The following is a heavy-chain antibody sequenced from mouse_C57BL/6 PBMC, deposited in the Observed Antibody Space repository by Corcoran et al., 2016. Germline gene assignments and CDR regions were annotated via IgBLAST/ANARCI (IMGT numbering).Heavy chain of an antibody. CDR1: GYAFSSYW. Sequence: QVQLQQSGAELVKPGASVKISCKASGYAFSSYWMNWVKQRPGKGLEWIGQIYPGDGDTNYNGKFKGKATLTADKSSSTAYMQLSSLTSEDSAVYFCARDITTVDYYAMDYWGQGTSVTVSS. CDR2: IYPGDGDT. V-gene: IGHV1-80*01. CDR3: ARDITTVDYYAMDY. J-gene: IGHJ4*01. D-gene: IGHD1-1*01.